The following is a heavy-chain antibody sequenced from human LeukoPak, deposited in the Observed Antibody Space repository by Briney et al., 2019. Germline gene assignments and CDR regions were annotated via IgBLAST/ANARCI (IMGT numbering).Heavy chain of an antibody. CDR3: ARARYCSSTSCYALYYYYYMDV. V-gene: IGHV3-7*01. D-gene: IGHD2-2*01. CDR2: IKHDGSED. J-gene: IGHJ6*03. CDR1: GFTFSNYW. Sequence: GGSLRLSCEASGFTFSNYWMSWVRQAPGKGLEWVANIKHDGSEDHYVDSVRGRFTISRDNAKNSLYLQMNSLRAEDTAVYYCARARYCSSTSCYALYYYYYMDVWGKGTTVTISS.